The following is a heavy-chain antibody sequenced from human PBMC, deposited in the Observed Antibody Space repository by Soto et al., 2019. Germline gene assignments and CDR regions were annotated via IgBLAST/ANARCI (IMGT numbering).Heavy chain of an antibody. Sequence: DVQLVESGGALVQPGGSLRLSCAASEFSFSSFEMNWVRQAPGRGLEWVSYISAGGSIISHADSVKGRFIISRDNAKNSLYLQMNSLRAEDTGVYYSARDTLPTSPVVLDYWGQGTLVTVSP. D-gene: IGHD1-26*01. CDR3: ARDTLPTSPVVLDY. J-gene: IGHJ4*02. CDR1: EFSFSSFE. V-gene: IGHV3-48*03. CDR2: ISAGGSII.